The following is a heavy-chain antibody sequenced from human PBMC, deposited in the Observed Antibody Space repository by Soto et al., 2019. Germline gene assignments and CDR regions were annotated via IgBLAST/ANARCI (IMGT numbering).Heavy chain of an antibody. V-gene: IGHV4-30-4*01. Sequence: SETLSLTCTVSGGSISSGNYYWSWIRQPPGKGLEWIGYISYSGSTYYSTSLKSRVTISVDTSKNQFSLKLSSVTAADTAVYYCARERPRWLPFSGSDWGQGTLVTVSS. D-gene: IGHD5-12*01. J-gene: IGHJ4*02. CDR3: ARERPRWLPFSGSD. CDR1: GGSISSGNYY. CDR2: ISYSGST.